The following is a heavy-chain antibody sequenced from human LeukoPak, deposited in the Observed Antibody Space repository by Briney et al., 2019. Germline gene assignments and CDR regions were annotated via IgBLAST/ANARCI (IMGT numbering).Heavy chain of an antibody. CDR1: GFTFSTYA. D-gene: IGHD2-21*02. CDR3: ISWGDTTAEYFQR. J-gene: IGHJ1*01. V-gene: IGHV3-7*01. CDR2: INPDGRDT. Sequence: PGGSLRLSCAASGFTFSTYAMNWVRQAPGKGLEWVAHINPDGRDTYYVDSVKGRFTISRDNAQNSMYLQMNSLRVEDTAVYYCISWGDTTAEYFQRWGQGTLVTVSS.